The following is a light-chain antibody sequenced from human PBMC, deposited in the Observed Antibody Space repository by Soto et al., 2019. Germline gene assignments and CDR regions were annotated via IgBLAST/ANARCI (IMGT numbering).Light chain of an antibody. J-gene: IGLJ2*01. CDR1: SSDVGGYNY. CDR2: DVS. Sequence: QSALTQPASVSGSPGQSITISCTGTSSDVGGYNYVSWYQQHPGKAPKLMIYDVSTRPSGVSNRFSGSKSGNTDSLTISGLHAEDEADYYCSSYTSSSTAVVVGGGTKVTVL. V-gene: IGLV2-14*01. CDR3: SSYTSSSTAVV.